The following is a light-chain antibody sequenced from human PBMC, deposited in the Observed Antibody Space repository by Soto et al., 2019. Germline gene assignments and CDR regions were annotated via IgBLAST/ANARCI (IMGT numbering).Light chain of an antibody. CDR1: SSDVGSYDY. Sequence: QSVLTQSASVSGSPGQSITISCSGTSSDVGSYDYVAWYQQFPGKTPKLVIYEVSNRPSGVSYRFSGSKSGNTASLTISGLQAEDEADSYCISYTGSSTSYVFGTGTKVTVL. CDR2: EVS. J-gene: IGLJ1*01. V-gene: IGLV2-14*01. CDR3: ISYTGSSTSYV.